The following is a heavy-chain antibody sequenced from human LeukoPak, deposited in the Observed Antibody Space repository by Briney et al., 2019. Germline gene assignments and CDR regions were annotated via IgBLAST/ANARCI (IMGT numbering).Heavy chain of an antibody. CDR2: IKQDGSEK. Sequence: GESLRLSCAASGFTFSSFWMSWVRQAPGKGLEWVANIKQDGSEKYYVDSVKGRFTISRDNAKNSLYLQLNSLRAEDTAVYYCTREGITAAADYWGQGTLVTVSS. D-gene: IGHD6-13*01. J-gene: IGHJ4*02. CDR1: GFTFSSFW. V-gene: IGHV3-7*01. CDR3: TREGITAAADY.